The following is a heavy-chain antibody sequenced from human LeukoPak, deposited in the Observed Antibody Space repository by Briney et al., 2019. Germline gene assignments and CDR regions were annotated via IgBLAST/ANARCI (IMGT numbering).Heavy chain of an antibody. J-gene: IGHJ4*02. Sequence: LTGGSLRLSCAASGFTFSSYWMSWVRQAPGKGLEWVANIKQDGSGKYYVDSVKGRFTISRDNAKNSLYLQMNSLRAEDTAVYYCARDEGLLWFGLGEDYWGQGTLVTVSS. CDR2: IKQDGSGK. CDR3: ARDEGLLWFGLGEDY. D-gene: IGHD3-10*01. CDR1: GFTFSSYW. V-gene: IGHV3-7*01.